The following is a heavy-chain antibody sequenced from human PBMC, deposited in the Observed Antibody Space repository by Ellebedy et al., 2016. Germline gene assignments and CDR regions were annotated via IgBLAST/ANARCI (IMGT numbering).Heavy chain of an antibody. CDR2: ISSSSSYI. CDR1: GFTFSSYS. J-gene: IGHJ4*02. D-gene: IGHD4-17*01. Sequence: GESLKISCAASGFTFSSYSMNWVRQAPGKGLEWVSSISSSSSYIYYADSVKGRFTISRDNAKNSLYLQMNSLRAEDTAVYYCARDDYGDSNGDYWGQGTLVTVSS. V-gene: IGHV3-21*01. CDR3: ARDDYGDSNGDY.